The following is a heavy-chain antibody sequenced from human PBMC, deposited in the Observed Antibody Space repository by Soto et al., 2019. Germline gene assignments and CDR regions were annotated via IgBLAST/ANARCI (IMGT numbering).Heavy chain of an antibody. D-gene: IGHD2-21*02. J-gene: IGHJ6*02. Sequence: GGSLRLSCAASGFTFSSYAMSWVRQAPGKGLEWVSAISGSGGSTYYADSVKGRFTISRDNSKNTLYLQMNSLRAEDTAVYYCAKDGGGNSGYYYYGMEVWGQGTTVTVSS. CDR2: ISGSGGST. CDR1: GFTFSSYA. CDR3: AKDGGGNSGYYYYGMEV. V-gene: IGHV3-23*01.